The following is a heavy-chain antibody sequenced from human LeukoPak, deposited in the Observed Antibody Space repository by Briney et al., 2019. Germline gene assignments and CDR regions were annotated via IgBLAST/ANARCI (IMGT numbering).Heavy chain of an antibody. CDR2: IYYSGST. Sequence: SETLSLTCTVSGGSISSYYWSWVRQPPGKGLEWIGYIYYSGSTNYNPSLKSRVTISVDTSKNQFSLKLSSVTAADTAVYYCARVSWELLVVDYWGQGTLVTVSS. V-gene: IGHV4-59*01. CDR1: GGSISSYY. D-gene: IGHD1-26*01. CDR3: ARVSWELLVVDY. J-gene: IGHJ4*02.